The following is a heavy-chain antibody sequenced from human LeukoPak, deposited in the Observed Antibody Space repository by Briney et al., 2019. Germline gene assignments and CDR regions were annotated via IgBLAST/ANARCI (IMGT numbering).Heavy chain of an antibody. V-gene: IGHV4-34*01. D-gene: IGHD3-10*01. J-gene: IGHJ4*02. CDR3: ARVRGVRGVITLDY. CDR1: GGSFSGYY. Sequence: SETLSLTCAVYGGSFSGYYWSWIRQPPGKGLEWIGEINHSGSTNYNPSLKSRVTISVDTSKSQFSLKLSSVTAADTAVYYCARVRGVRGVITLDYWGQGTLVTVSS. CDR2: INHSGST.